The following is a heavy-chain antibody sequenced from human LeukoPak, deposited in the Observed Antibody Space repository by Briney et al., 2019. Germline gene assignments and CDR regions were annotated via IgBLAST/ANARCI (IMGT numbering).Heavy chain of an antibody. CDR1: GFTVSSNY. CDR3: ARDRPGGSGGSCYDY. V-gene: IGHV3-53*04. D-gene: IGHD2-15*01. CDR2: IYSGGST. Sequence: GSLRLSCAASGFTVSSNYMSWVRQAPGKGLEWVSVIYSGGSTYYADSVKGRFTISRHNSKNTLYLQMNSLRAEDTAVYYCARDRPGGSGGSCYDYWGQGTLVTVSS. J-gene: IGHJ4*02.